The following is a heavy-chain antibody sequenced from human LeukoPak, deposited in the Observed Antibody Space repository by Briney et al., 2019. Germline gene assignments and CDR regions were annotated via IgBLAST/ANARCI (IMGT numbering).Heavy chain of an antibody. J-gene: IGHJ6*02. Sequence: GGSLRLSCAASGFTFSSYWMSWVRQAPGKGLEWVANIKQDGSEKYYVDSVKGRFTISRDNAKNSLYLQMNNLRAEDTAVYYCARWSLPDYYYGMDVWGQGTTVTVSS. D-gene: IGHD3-3*01. CDR3: ARWSLPDYYYGMDV. CDR2: IKQDGSEK. V-gene: IGHV3-7*03. CDR1: GFTFSSYW.